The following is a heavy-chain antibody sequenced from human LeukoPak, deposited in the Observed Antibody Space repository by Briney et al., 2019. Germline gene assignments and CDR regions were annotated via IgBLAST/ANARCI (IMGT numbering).Heavy chain of an antibody. CDR1: GFTVSSNY. Sequence: GGSLRLSCAASGFTVSSNYMSWVRQAPGKGLEWVSVIYSGGSTYYADSVKGRFTIPRDNSKNTLYLQMNSLRAEDTAVYYCAKAPDYYTGSASFDIWGQGTMVTVSS. J-gene: IGHJ3*02. CDR3: AKAPDYYTGSASFDI. CDR2: IYSGGST. D-gene: IGHD1-26*01. V-gene: IGHV3-53*01.